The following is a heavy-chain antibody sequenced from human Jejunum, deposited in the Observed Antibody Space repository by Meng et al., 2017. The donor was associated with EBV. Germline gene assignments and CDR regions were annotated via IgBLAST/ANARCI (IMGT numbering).Heavy chain of an antibody. CDR1: RYSLTELC. J-gene: IGHJ4*02. D-gene: IGHD3-3*01. CDR3: ATAHGFTIFGVAYYFDY. V-gene: IGHV1-24*01. CDR2: CDPEDGET. Sequence: QGQLVQYGADVKKPGACGKGSWKVSRYSLTELCMHGGRQGPGKGLEWMGGCDPEDGETIYAQKFQGRVTMTEDTSTDTAYMELSSLRSEDTAVYYCATAHGFTIFGVAYYFDYWGQGTLVTVSS.